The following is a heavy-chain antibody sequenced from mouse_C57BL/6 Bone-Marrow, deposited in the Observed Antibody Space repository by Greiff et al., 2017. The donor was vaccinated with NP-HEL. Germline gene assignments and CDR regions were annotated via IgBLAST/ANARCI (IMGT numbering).Heavy chain of an antibody. CDR3: ARSSILRSYAMDY. J-gene: IGHJ4*01. CDR1: GYAFSSSW. CDR2: IYPGDGDT. D-gene: IGHD1-1*01. V-gene: IGHV1-82*01. Sequence: QVQLKQSGPELVKPGASVKISCKASGYAFSSSWMNWVKQRPGKGLEWIGRIYPGDGDTNYNGKFKGKATLTADKSSSTAYMQLSSLTSEDSAVYFCARSSILRSYAMDYWGQGTSVTVSS.